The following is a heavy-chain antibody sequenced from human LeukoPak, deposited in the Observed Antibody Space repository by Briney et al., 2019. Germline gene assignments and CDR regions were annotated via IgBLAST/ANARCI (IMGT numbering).Heavy chain of an antibody. Sequence: ASVTVSCKASGGTFSSYAISWVRQAPGQGLEWMGGIIPIFGTANYAQKFQGRVTITADKSTSTAYMELSSLRSEDTAVYYCARGDSGYDLGYWYFDLWGRGTLVTVSS. CDR1: GGTFSSYA. D-gene: IGHD5-12*01. J-gene: IGHJ2*01. CDR3: ARGDSGYDLGYWYFDL. V-gene: IGHV1-69*06. CDR2: IIPIFGTA.